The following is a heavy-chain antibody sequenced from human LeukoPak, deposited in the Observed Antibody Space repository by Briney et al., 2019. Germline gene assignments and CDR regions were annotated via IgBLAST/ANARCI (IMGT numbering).Heavy chain of an antibody. CDR2: IIPIFGTA. CDR1: GGTYSSYA. J-gene: IGHJ4*02. Sequence: SVKVSCKASGGTYSSYAISWVRQAPGQGLEWMGGIIPIFGTANYAQKFQGRVTITTDESTSTAYMELSSLRSEDTAVYYCASPTYDYGDPLDYWGQGTLVTVSS. D-gene: IGHD4-17*01. V-gene: IGHV1-69*05. CDR3: ASPTYDYGDPLDY.